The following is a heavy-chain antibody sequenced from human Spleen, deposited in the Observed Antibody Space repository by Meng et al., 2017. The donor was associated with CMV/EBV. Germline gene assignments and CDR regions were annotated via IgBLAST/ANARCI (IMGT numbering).Heavy chain of an antibody. CDR3: ARVGYCSSTSCPYYYYYGMDV. J-gene: IGHJ6*02. V-gene: IGHV3-48*03. CDR1: GFTFTSYE. Sequence: GESLKISCVASGFTFTSYEMNWVRQAPGKGLEWVSHISSSGTSIYYADSVKGRFTISRDNAKNSLYLQMNSLRAEDTAVYYCARVGYCSSTSCPYYYYYGMDVWGQGTTVTVSS. D-gene: IGHD2-2*01. CDR2: ISSSGTSI.